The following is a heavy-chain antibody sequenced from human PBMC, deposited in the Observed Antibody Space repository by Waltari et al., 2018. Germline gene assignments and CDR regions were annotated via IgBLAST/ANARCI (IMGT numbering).Heavy chain of an antibody. D-gene: IGHD2-15*01. CDR2: IIPIFGTA. CDR3: ARWVVVVAATNYYYYGMDV. J-gene: IGHJ6*02. Sequence: QVQLVQSGAEVKKPGSSVKVSCKASGGTFSSYAISWVRQAPGQGLEWMGGIIPIFGTANYAQKCQGRVTITTDESTSTAYMELSSLRSEDTAVYYCARWVVVVAATNYYYYGMDVWGQGTTVTVSS. V-gene: IGHV1-69*05. CDR1: GGTFSSYA.